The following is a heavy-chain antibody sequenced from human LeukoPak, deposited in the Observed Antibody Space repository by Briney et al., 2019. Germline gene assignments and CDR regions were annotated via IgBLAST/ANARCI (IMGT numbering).Heavy chain of an antibody. Sequence: PGGSLRLSCAASGFTFSSYWMSWVRQAPGKGLEWVANIKQDGSEKYSVDFLKGRFTISRDNAKNSLYLQMNSLRAEDTAVYYCASATIFGVVIYYWGQGTLVTVSS. CDR2: IKQDGSEK. CDR1: GFTFSSYW. J-gene: IGHJ4*02. V-gene: IGHV3-7*01. CDR3: ASATIFGVVIYY. D-gene: IGHD3-3*01.